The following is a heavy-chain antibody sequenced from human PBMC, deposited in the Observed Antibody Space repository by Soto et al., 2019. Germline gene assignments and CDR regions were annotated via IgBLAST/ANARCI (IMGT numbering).Heavy chain of an antibody. CDR1: GGSISSSSYY. Sequence: SETLSLTCTVSGGSISSSSYYWGWIRQPPGKGLEWIGSIYYSGSTYYNPSLKSRVTISVDTSKNQFSLKLSSVTAADTAVYYRARSYSASYYYGMDVWGQGTTVTVSS. J-gene: IGHJ6*02. CDR3: ARSYSASYYYGMDV. CDR2: IYYSGST. V-gene: IGHV4-39*01. D-gene: IGHD2-15*01.